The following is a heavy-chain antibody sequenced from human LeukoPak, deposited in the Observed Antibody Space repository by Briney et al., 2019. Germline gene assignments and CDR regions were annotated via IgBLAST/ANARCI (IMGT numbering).Heavy chain of an antibody. CDR2: IIPIFGTA. V-gene: IGHV1-69*01. J-gene: IGHJ4*02. CDR3: ANLPSSGWYRPNY. D-gene: IGHD6-19*01. CDR1: GGTFSSYA. Sequence: SVKVSCKASGGTFSSYAISWVRQAPGQGLEWMGGIIPIFGTANYAQKFQGRVTITADESTSTAYMELSSLRSEDTAVYYCANLPSSGWYRPNYWGQGTLVTVSS.